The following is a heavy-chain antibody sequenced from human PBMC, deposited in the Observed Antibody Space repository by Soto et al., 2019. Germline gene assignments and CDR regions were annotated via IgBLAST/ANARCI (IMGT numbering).Heavy chain of an antibody. CDR1: GGSISSGGYY. CDR2: TYCSGST. Sequence: PSETLSLTCTVSGGSISSGGYYWSWLRQHPGKGLEWIGYTYCSGSTYYNPSLKSRVTISVDTSKNQFSLKLSSVTAADTAVYYCARAIDPYEGAFDIWGQGTMVTVSS. V-gene: IGHV4-31*03. J-gene: IGHJ3*02. D-gene: IGHD3-22*01. CDR3: ARAIDPYEGAFDI.